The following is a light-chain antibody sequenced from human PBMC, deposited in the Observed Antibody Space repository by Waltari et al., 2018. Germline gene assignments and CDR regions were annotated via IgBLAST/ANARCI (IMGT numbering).Light chain of an antibody. CDR1: QDISNS. J-gene: IGKJ2*01. CDR3: QQHDNLPPT. CDR2: DAS. Sequence: DVQMTQSPSSLSAFVGDRVIITCQASQDISNSLNWYQQKSGKAPRLLIYDASNLETGVPSIFSGSESGTHFTFTISTLQPEDTATYYCQQHDNLPPTFGQGTKLEIK. V-gene: IGKV1-33*01.